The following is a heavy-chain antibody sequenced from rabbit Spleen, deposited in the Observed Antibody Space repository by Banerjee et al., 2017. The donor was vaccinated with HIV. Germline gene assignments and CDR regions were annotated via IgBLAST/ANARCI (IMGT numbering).Heavy chain of an antibody. CDR1: GVSFSSNNY. J-gene: IGHJ4*01. Sequence: QSLEESGGDLVKPGASLTLTCTASGVSFSSNNYMCWVRQAPGKGLEWIACIDTGSSGFTYFASWAKGRFTISKTSSTTVTLQMTSLTAADTATYFCARDAGSGHYIDAYFDLWGPGTLVTVS. V-gene: IGHV1S40*01. CDR2: IDTGSSGFT. D-gene: IGHD8-1*01. CDR3: ARDAGSGHYIDAYFDL.